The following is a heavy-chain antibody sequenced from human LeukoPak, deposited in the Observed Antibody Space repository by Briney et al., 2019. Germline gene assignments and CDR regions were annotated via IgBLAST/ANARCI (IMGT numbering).Heavy chain of an antibody. V-gene: IGHV1-69*08. D-gene: IGHD2-15*01. CDR2: ITPVINTA. CDR1: GGTFLSHT. Sequence: SVKVSCKTSGGTFLSHTFSWVRQAPGQGLEWMGKITPVINTANYAQTFQGRVSIYADKSTTTVYMDLSGLRPDDTAVYYCARSGRSSDAFDIWGQGTMVTVSS. J-gene: IGHJ3*02. CDR3: ARSGRSSDAFDI.